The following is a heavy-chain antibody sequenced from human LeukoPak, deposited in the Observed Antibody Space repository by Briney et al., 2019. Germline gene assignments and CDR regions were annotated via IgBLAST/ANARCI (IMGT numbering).Heavy chain of an antibody. Sequence: GGSLRLSCAASRFTFSNYAMSWVRQAPGKGLEWVSAISGSGGVIYYADSVKGRFTISRDSSKNTLYLQMNSLRPEDTAVYYCARDLGSGWPWGQGTLVTVSS. CDR1: RFTFSNYA. CDR2: ISGSGGVI. J-gene: IGHJ4*02. D-gene: IGHD6-19*01. V-gene: IGHV3-23*01. CDR3: ARDLGSGWP.